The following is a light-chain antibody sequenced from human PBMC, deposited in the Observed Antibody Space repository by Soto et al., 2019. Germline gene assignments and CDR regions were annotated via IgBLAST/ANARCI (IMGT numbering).Light chain of an antibody. CDR3: KSFAGSRGYV. CDR2: WVT. Sequence: QSVLAQPASMSGSPGQSITISCSGTSSDVGGNNRVSWYQQHPGKAPKLIIYWVTNRPSGVSYRFSGSKSGXTASXTISGLQAEDEADYYCKSFAGSRGYVFGTGTKATVL. CDR1: SSDVGGNNR. J-gene: IGLJ1*01. V-gene: IGLV2-14*01.